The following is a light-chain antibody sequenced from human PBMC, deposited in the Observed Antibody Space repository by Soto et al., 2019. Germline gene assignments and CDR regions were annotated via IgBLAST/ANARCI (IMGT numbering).Light chain of an antibody. J-gene: IGLJ2*01. CDR2: DVT. V-gene: IGLV2-8*01. CDR1: SSDVGGYNF. Sequence: QSVLTQPPSASGSPGQSVTISCTGASSDVGGYNFVSWYQQHPGKAPKLMIYDVTKRPSGVPDRFSGSKSGNTASLTVSGLQADDEADYYCSSYAGIGVPVAFGGGTKLTVL. CDR3: SSYAGIGVPVA.